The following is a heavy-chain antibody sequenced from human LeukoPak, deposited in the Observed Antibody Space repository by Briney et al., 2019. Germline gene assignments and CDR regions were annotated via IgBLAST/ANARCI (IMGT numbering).Heavy chain of an antibody. CDR2: IYSGGST. D-gene: IGHD6-13*01. Sequence: GGSLRLSCAASGFTVSSNYMSWVRQAPGKGLEWVSVIYSGGSTYYADSVKGRFTISRDNSKNTLYLQMNSLRAEDTAVYYCARDSSSWYYFDYWGQGTLDTVSS. V-gene: IGHV3-66*01. J-gene: IGHJ4*02. CDR3: ARDSSSWYYFDY. CDR1: GFTVSSNY.